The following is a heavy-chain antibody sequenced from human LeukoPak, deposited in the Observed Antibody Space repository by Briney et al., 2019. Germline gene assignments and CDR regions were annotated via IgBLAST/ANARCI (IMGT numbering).Heavy chain of an antibody. Sequence: SETLSLTCTVSGGSISSYYWSWIRQPPGKGLEWIGYIYYSGSTNYNPSLKSRVTISVDTSKNQFSLKLSSVTAADTAVYYCARGAYYYDSSGSLGYWGQGTLVTVSS. V-gene: IGHV4-59*01. CDR2: IYYSGST. D-gene: IGHD3-22*01. CDR1: GGSISSYY. J-gene: IGHJ4*02. CDR3: ARGAYYYDSSGSLGY.